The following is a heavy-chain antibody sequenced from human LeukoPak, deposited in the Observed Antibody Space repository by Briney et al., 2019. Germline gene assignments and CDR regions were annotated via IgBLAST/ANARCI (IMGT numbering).Heavy chain of an antibody. Sequence: SETLSLTCTVSGGSISYYYWSWIRQSPGKGLEWIGYICYSGTTNYNPSLKSRVTILVDRSKNQFSLQLRSVSAADTAVYYCAREDPQTTVPEGMDVWGQGTTVTVSS. CDR1: GGSISYYY. J-gene: IGHJ6*02. D-gene: IGHD4-17*01. V-gene: IGHV4-59*01. CDR2: ICYSGTT. CDR3: AREDPQTTVPEGMDV.